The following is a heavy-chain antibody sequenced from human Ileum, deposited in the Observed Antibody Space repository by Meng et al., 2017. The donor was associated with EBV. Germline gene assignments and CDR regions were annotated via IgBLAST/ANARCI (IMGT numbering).Heavy chain of an antibody. J-gene: IGHJ5*02. V-gene: IGHV4-34*02. Sequence: QVHLKQGGAGLLKPSETLSLTCAVYGGFFSGYYWSWIRQSPGKGLEWIGEINHSGSTNYNPSLKSRVTISVDTSKNQFSLKLTSVTAADTAVYYCAREARSSGYHPGIGPWGQGTLVTVSS. CDR3: AREARSSGYHPGIGP. D-gene: IGHD3-22*01. CDR2: INHSGST. CDR1: GGFFSGYY.